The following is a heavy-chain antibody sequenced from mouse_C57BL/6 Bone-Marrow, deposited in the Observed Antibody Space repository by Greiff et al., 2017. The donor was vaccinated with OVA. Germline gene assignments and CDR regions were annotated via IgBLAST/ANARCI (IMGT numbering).Heavy chain of an antibody. Sequence: VQGVESGPGLVAPSQSLSITCTVSGFSLTSYGVHWVRQPPGKGLEWLVVIWSDGSTTYNSALKSRLSISKDNSKSQVFLKMNSLQTDDTAMYYCARHPLYDYDAMDYWGQGTSVTVSS. CDR1: GFSLTSYG. CDR2: IWSDGST. CDR3: ARHPLYDYDAMDY. D-gene: IGHD2-3*01. V-gene: IGHV2-6-1*01. J-gene: IGHJ4*01.